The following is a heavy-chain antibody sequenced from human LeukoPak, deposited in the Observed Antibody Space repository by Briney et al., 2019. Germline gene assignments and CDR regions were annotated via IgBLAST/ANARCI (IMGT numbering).Heavy chain of an antibody. CDR1: GYTFTGYN. D-gene: IGHD6-19*01. V-gene: IGHV1-2*02. CDR3: GRGPRKEQWLTSSRDLVPFDP. J-gene: IGHJ5*02. CDR2: INPASGGT. Sequence: GASVKVSCKASGYTFTGYNVHWLRQAPGQGLEWMGWINPASGGTNYAQKFQGRVTMTRDTSISTAYMEVSRLTSDDTAFYYCGRGPRKEQWLTSSRDLVPFDPWGQGTLVTVSP.